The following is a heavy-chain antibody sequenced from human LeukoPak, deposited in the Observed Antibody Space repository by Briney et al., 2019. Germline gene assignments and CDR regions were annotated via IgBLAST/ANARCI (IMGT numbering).Heavy chain of an antibody. D-gene: IGHD1-7*01. J-gene: IGHJ4*02. CDR2: IYPGDSDT. V-gene: IGHV5-51*01. CDR3: ARLPRYNWNYEGAGDY. Sequence: GESLKISCKGSGYSFTSYWIGWVRQMPGKGLEWMGIIYPGDSDTRYSPSFQGQVTISADKSISTAYLQWSSLKASDTAMYYCARLPRYNWNYEGAGDYWGQGTLVTVSS. CDR1: GYSFTSYW.